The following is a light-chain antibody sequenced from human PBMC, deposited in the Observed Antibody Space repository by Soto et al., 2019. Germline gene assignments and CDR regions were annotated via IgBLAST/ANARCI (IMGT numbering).Light chain of an antibody. J-gene: IGKJ1*01. CDR2: AAS. CDR3: QQSYSTPPT. CDR1: QSISSY. V-gene: IGKV1-39*01. Sequence: DIQMTQSPSSLSASVGDRVTITCRASQSISSYLNWYQQKPGKAPKLLIYAASSLQSGVPSRFSGRGSGTDFTLNISSLQPEDFATYYCQQSYSTPPTFGQATKVEIK.